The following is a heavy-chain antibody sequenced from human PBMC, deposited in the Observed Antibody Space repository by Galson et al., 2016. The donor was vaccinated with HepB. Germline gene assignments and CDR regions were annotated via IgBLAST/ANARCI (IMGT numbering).Heavy chain of an antibody. V-gene: IGHV4-59*02. CDR3: ARGKTLSP. J-gene: IGHJ5*02. CDR1: GGSVSGYH. D-gene: IGHD3-10*01. Sequence: SETLSLTCTVSGGSVSGYHWTWIRQPPGKGLEWIGSVYYTGVTNYSPSLKSRVTISVDTSKREIFLKLTSVTPADTAFYYCARGKTLSPWGQGALITVSS. CDR2: VYYTGVT.